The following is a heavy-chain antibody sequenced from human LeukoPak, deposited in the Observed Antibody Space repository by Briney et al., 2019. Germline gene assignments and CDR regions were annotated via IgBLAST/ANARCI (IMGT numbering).Heavy chain of an antibody. Sequence: PGGSLKLSCAASGFTFRSSWMSWVRLAPGKVLEWVGNIRPDGSEKQYVDSVKGRFTISRDNAQNSLFLQMNSLRAEDTAVYYCAKLFIGSFDLWGRGTLVTVS. CDR3: AKLFIGSFDL. D-gene: IGHD1-26*01. J-gene: IGHJ2*01. V-gene: IGHV3-7*03. CDR1: GFTFRSSW. CDR2: IRPDGSEK.